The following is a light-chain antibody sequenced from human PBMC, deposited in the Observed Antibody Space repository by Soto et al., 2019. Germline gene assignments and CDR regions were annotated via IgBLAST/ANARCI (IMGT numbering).Light chain of an antibody. J-gene: IGKJ4*01. Sequence: EIVLTQSPGTLSLSPGERATLSCRASQSVGTYLAWYQQKPGQAPRLLIYGASSRAAGIPDRFSGSGSGTDFTLTISRLESEDFAVYYCQQYVSTPLTFGGGTKVDTK. CDR1: QSVGTY. CDR2: GAS. V-gene: IGKV3-20*01. CDR3: QQYVSTPLT.